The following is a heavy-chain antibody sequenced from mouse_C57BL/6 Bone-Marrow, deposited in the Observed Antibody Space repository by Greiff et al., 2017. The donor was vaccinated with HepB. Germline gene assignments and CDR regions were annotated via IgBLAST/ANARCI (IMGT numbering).Heavy chain of an antibody. CDR1: GYAFSSSW. D-gene: IGHD2-4*01. Sequence: QVQLQQSGPELVKPGASVKISCKASGYAFSSSWMNWVKQRPGKGLEWIGRIYPGDGDTNYNGKFKGKATLTADKSSSTAYMQLSSLTSEDSAVYVCARSAKVYDYDAGGAYWGQGTLVTVSA. V-gene: IGHV1-82*01. CDR2: IYPGDGDT. J-gene: IGHJ3*01. CDR3: ARSAKVYDYDAGGAY.